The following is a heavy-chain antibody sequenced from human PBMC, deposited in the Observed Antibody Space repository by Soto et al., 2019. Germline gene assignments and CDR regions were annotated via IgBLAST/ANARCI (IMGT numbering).Heavy chain of an antibody. CDR2: IGGGGETT. J-gene: IGHJ5*02. D-gene: IGHD3-10*01. V-gene: IGHV3-23*01. CDR3: AKNSGWFNT. Sequence: EFQVMPSGGGLVQPGGSLRLACAASGFPFSTTDMSWVRQAPGKGLEWVSTIGGGGETTYYADSVKGRFTISRDNSKNTVYLQIDGLRVDDTAVYYCAKNSGWFNTWGQGDLVTVSS. CDR1: GFPFSTTD.